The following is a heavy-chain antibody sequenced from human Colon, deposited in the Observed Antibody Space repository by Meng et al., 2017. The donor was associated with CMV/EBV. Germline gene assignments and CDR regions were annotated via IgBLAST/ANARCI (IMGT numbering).Heavy chain of an antibody. CDR2: IYPQNGGT. Sequence: AQLIQSGTEVTKPGASGKFSCKTSGYTFTAKHLHWVRHAPGQGLEWMGWIYPQNGGTYFAQKFQGRVTMTSDTSISTADMELSSLTSDDTAIYYCIKEDWYFDFWGQGTLVTVSS. CDR3: IKEDWYFDF. CDR1: GYTFTAKH. J-gene: IGHJ4*02. V-gene: IGHV1-2*02. D-gene: IGHD2-21*01.